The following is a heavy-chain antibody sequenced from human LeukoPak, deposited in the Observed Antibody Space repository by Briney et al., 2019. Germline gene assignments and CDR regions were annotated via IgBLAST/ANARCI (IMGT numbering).Heavy chain of an antibody. CDR1: GGSISSSSYY. V-gene: IGHV4-39*07. D-gene: IGHD3-16*01. J-gene: IGHJ3*01. CDR2: IYYSGST. CDR3: ARRWVYDKRAFDA. Sequence: SETLSLTCTVSGGSISSSSYYWGWIRQPPGKGLEWIGSIYYSGSTDSNPSLKSRVTISLDTSENQFSLNLSSVTAADTAVYYCARRWVYDKRAFDAWGQGTMVTVSS.